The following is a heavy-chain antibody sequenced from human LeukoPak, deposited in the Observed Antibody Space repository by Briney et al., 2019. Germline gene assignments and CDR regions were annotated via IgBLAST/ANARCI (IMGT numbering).Heavy chain of an antibody. CDR1: GGSISSSSYY. V-gene: IGHV4-39*01. Sequence: SETLSLTCTVSGGSISSSSYYWGWIRQPPGKGLEWIGSIYYSGSTYYNPSLKSRATLSVDTSKNQFSLKMSSVAAADTGVYYCASSANYGGNSGYFDCWGQGTLVTVSS. CDR2: IYYSGST. J-gene: IGHJ4*02. D-gene: IGHD4-23*01. CDR3: ASSANYGGNSGYFDC.